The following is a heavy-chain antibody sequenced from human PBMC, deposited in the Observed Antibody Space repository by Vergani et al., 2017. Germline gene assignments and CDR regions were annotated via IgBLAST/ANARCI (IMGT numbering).Heavy chain of an antibody. CDR3: ARGNYYYDSSGYSN. Sequence: QVQLQESGPGLVKPSETLSLTCTVSGGSISSYYWSWIRQPPGKGLEWIGYIYYSGSTNYNPSLKSRVTISVDTSKNQFSLKLSSVTAADTAVYYCARGNYYYDSSGYSNWSQRTLVTVSS. CDR2: IYYSGST. D-gene: IGHD3-22*01. J-gene: IGHJ4*02. V-gene: IGHV4-59*01. CDR1: GGSISSYY.